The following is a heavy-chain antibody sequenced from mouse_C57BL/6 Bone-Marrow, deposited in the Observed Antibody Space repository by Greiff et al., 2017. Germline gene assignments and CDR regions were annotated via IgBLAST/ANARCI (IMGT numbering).Heavy chain of an antibody. V-gene: IGHV1-15*01. CDR1: GYTFTDYE. D-gene: IGHD1-1*01. CDR3: TDYYGSSPYWYFDV. CDR2: IDPETGGT. J-gene: IGHJ1*03. Sequence: VQLKESGAELVRPGASVTLSCKASGYTFTDYEMHWVKQTPVHGLEWIGAIDPETGGTAYNQKFKGKAILTADKSSSTAYMELRSLTSEDSAVYYCTDYYGSSPYWYFDVWGTGTTVTVSS.